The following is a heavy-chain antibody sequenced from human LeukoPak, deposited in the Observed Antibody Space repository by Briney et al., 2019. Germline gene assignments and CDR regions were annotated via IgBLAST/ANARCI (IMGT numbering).Heavy chain of an antibody. CDR2: IYWTGST. V-gene: IGHV4-59*01. CDR1: GGSISTYY. CDR3: ASDILRDPYGDYAYFQH. Sequence: AETLSLTCTVSGGSISTYYWSWDRQPPGKVLEWVGYIYWTGSTTDNPSLKTRGTISLNVSENQFSLMLSTVRAADTAVYYYASDILRDPYGDYAYFQHWGKGTLVTVSS. J-gene: IGHJ1*01. D-gene: IGHD4-17*01.